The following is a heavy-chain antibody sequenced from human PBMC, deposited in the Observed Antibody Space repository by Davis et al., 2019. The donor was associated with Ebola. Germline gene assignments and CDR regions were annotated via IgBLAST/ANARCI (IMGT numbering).Heavy chain of an antibody. V-gene: IGHV3-48*03. CDR3: ARGVVGATTPSKFDS. J-gene: IGHJ4*02. D-gene: IGHD2-15*01. CDR2: IDSSGSTI. Sequence: PGGSLRLSCAASGFTSSTYVINWVRQAPGKGLEWVSYIDSSGSTIYYADSVKGRFTISRDNAKNSLYLQMNSLRAEDTAVYYCARGVVGATTPSKFDSWGQGTLVTVSS. CDR1: GFTSSTYV.